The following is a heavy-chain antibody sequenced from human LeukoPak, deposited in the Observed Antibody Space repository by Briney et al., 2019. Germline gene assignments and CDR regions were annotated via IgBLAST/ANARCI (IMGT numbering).Heavy chain of an antibody. J-gene: IGHJ2*01. D-gene: IGHD6-19*01. CDR2: IYVAGNT. CDR1: AYTVSTNY. V-gene: IGHV3-66*01. Sequence: GGSLRLSCTAAAYTVSTNYMTWVRQAPGKGLEWVSVIYVAGNTYYAGSVRGRFTISRDNTKNTVFLQMNSLRVEDTAIYYCATRGWPGDWSFGLWGRGTLVTVSS. CDR3: ATRGWPGDWSFGL.